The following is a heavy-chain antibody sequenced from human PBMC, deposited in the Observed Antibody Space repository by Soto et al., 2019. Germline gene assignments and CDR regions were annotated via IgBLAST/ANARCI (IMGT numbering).Heavy chain of an antibody. D-gene: IGHD1-1*01. V-gene: IGHV4-31*03. CDR3: AREGNTKQPTANIDY. Sequence: QVQLQESGPGLVKPSQTLSLTCTVSGGSISSGGYYWSWIRQHPGKGLEWIGYIYYSGSTYYNPSLKSRVTISVDTSKIQFSLKLSSVTAADTAVYYCAREGNTKQPTANIDYWGQGTLVTVSS. CDR1: GGSISSGGYY. CDR2: IYYSGST. J-gene: IGHJ4*02.